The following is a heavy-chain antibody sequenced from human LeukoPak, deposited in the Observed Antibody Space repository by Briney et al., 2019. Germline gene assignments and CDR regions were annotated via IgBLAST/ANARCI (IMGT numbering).Heavy chain of an antibody. D-gene: IGHD6-19*01. J-gene: IGHJ4*02. CDR3: ARSVIAVAGPDY. Sequence: ASVKVSCKASGGTFSSYTISWVRQAPGQGLEWMGMIIPILGIANYAQKFQGRVTITADKSTSTAYMELSSLRSEDTAVYYCARSVIAVAGPDYWGQGTLVTVSS. V-gene: IGHV1-69*02. CDR2: IIPILGIA. CDR1: GGTFSSYT.